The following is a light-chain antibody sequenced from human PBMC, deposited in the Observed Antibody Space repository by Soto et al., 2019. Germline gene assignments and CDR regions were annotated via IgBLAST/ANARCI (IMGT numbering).Light chain of an antibody. V-gene: IGKV3-15*01. J-gene: IGKJ1*01. Sequence: EMVMTQSPPTLSVSPGEISRLSVIVSQSVSSNLAWYQQKPGQAPRLLIYGASTRATGIPARFSGSGSGTEFTLTISSLQSEDFAVYYCQQYNNWPTWTFGQGTKVDIK. CDR3: QQYNNWPTWT. CDR2: GAS. CDR1: QSVSSN.